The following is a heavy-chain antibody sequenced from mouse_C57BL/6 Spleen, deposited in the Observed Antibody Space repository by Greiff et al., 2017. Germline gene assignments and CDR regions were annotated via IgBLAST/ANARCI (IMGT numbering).Heavy chain of an antibody. CDR1: GYSITSGYY. CDR2: ISYDGSN. D-gene: IGHD2-4*01. J-gene: IGHJ3*01. Sequence: EVKLEESGPGLVKPSQSLSLTCSVTGYSITSGYYWNWIRQFPGNKLEWMGYISYDGSNNYNPSLKNRISITRDTSKNQFFLKLNSVTTEDTATYYCAIGDYDYDVTWFAYWGQGTLVTVSA. V-gene: IGHV3-6*01. CDR3: AIGDYDYDVTWFAY.